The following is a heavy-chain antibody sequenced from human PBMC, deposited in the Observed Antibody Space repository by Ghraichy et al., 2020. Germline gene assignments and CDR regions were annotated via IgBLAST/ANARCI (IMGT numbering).Heavy chain of an antibody. CDR3: ARRASVAEEFDY. J-gene: IGHJ4*02. D-gene: IGHD6-19*01. Sequence: GESLNISCKGSGYSFTSYWIGWVRQMPGKGLEWMGIIYPGDSDTRYSPSFQGQVTISADKTLSTAYLQWGSLKASDTAMYYCARRASVAEEFDYWGQGTLVTVSS. CDR2: IYPGDSDT. V-gene: IGHV5-51*01. CDR1: GYSFTSYW.